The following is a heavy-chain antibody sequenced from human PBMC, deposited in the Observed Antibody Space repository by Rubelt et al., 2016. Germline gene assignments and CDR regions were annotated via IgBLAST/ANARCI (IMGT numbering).Heavy chain of an antibody. CDR3: AQVLNGRFDY. CDR1: GFTFNTYW. D-gene: IGHD2-8*01. J-gene: IGHJ4*02. V-gene: IGHV3-7*03. CDR2: IKQDGSNQ. Sequence: EVQLLESGGGLVQPGGSLRLSCAASGFTFNTYWMSWVRQAPGKGLEWVASIKQDGSNQYYVDSVRGRFTISRDNAKNSLYIHMNSLRAEDTATYYRAQVLNGRFDYWGQGTLVTVSS.